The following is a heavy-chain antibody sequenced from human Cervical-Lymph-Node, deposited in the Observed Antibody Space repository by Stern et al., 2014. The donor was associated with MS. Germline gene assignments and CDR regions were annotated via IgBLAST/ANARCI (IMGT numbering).Heavy chain of an antibody. CDR3: ATGILGATPLFAH. J-gene: IGHJ4*02. D-gene: IGHD1-26*01. V-gene: IGHV1-58*01. CDR2: IVVGSGNT. CDR1: GFTFNNSA. Sequence: QMQLVQSGPEVRKPGTSVKVSCTASGFTFNNSAVQWVRQARGQRLEWIGWIVVGSGNTNYAQQFQERVTISRDMSTNTAYMALSSLRSEDTAVYYCATGILGATPLFAHWGQGSLVTVSS.